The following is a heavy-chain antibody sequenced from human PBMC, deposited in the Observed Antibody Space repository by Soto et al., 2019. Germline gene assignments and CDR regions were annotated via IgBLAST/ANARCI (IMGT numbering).Heavy chain of an antibody. J-gene: IGHJ4*02. CDR2: VSIGGST. Sequence: DVQLLASGGGLVQPEGSLRLSCAASGFTFSSYAMGWVRQGPGKGLEWVAVVSIGGSTHYADSVRGRFTISRDNSKNTLSLQMNRLPAEDTAVYFCAKRRGAGVHFDYWGQGALVTVSS. CDR1: GFTFSSYA. V-gene: IGHV3-23*01. CDR3: AKRRGAGVHFDY. D-gene: IGHD2-15*01.